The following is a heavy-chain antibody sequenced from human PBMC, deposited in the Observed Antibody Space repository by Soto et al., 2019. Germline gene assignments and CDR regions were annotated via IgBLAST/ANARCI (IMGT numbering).Heavy chain of an antibody. CDR1: GYTFTSYD. D-gene: IGHD6-25*01. J-gene: IGHJ6*02. CDR3: YLQRLLYYYYGMDV. CDR2: MNPNSGNT. Sequence: ASVKVSCKASGYTFTSYDINWVRQATGQGLEWMGWMNPNSGNTGYAQKFQGRVTMTRNTSISTAYMELSSLRSEDTAVYYCYLQRLLYYYYGMDVWGQGTTVTVSS. V-gene: IGHV1-8*01.